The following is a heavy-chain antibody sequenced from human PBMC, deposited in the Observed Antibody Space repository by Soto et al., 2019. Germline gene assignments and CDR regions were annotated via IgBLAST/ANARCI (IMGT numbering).Heavy chain of an antibody. D-gene: IGHD4-4*01. Sequence: EVQLLESGGGLVQPGGSLRLSCAASGFTFSSYAMSWVRQAPGKGLEWVSAISGSGGSTYYADSVKGRFTISRDNSKNTLYLQMNSVRAEERAVYYWAKDPPSTVTAGSYGMDVWGQGTTVTVSS. CDR3: AKDPPSTVTAGSYGMDV. CDR1: GFTFSSYA. V-gene: IGHV3-23*01. J-gene: IGHJ6*02. CDR2: ISGSGGST.